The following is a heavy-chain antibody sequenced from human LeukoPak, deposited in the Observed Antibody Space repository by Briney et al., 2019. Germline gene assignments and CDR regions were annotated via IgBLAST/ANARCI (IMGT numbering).Heavy chain of an antibody. D-gene: IGHD3-3*01. CDR1: GYTFTSYA. CDR3: ARGRITIFGVVKNWFDP. Sequence: GASVKVSCKASGYTFTSYAVNWVRQAPGQGLEWMGWINTNTGNPTYAQGFTGRFVFSLDTSVSTAYLQISSLKAEDTAVYYCARGRITIFGVVKNWFDPWGQGTLVTVSS. CDR2: INTNTGNP. V-gene: IGHV7-4-1*02. J-gene: IGHJ5*02.